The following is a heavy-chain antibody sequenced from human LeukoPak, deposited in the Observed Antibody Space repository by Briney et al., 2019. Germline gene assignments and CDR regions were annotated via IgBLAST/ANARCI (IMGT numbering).Heavy chain of an antibody. Sequence: ASVKVSCKASGYTFTGYYMHWVRQAPGQGLEWMGWINPNNGDTNYAQKFQGRVTMTRDTSISTAYMELSRLRSDDTAVYYCARLGRTVDDAFDIWGQGTMVTVSS. CDR2: INPNNGDT. V-gene: IGHV1-2*02. D-gene: IGHD4-23*01. CDR1: GYTFTGYY. J-gene: IGHJ3*02. CDR3: ARLGRTVDDAFDI.